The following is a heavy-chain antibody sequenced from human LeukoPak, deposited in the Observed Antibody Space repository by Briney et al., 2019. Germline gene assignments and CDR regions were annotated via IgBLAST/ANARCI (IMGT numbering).Heavy chain of an antibody. Sequence: ASVKVSCKTSGYTFTGYYMHWVRQAPGQGLEWMGWINPHSGRTNYAQSFRGRITMTRDTSISTVYMDLNGLKSDDTAAYYCARASNYYDSSGNYLDAFDIWGLGTMVTVST. J-gene: IGHJ3*02. CDR1: GYTFTGYY. CDR3: ARASNYYDSSGNYLDAFDI. CDR2: INPHSGRT. D-gene: IGHD3-22*01. V-gene: IGHV1-2*02.